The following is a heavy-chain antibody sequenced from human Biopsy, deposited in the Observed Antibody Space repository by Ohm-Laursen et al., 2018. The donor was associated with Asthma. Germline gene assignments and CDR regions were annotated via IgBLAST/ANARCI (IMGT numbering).Heavy chain of an antibody. D-gene: IGHD4-17*01. CDR3: ASDFPKDYVRYNFQF. CDR1: GYSLTDLS. CDR2: YDHGEGVT. Sequence: PSVTASCKISGYSLTDLSMHWVRQAPGQGLEWMGGYDHGEGVTVNAWRFQGRVTMTEDTSTDTAYMELSSLSSDDTAVYYCASDFPKDYVRYNFQFWGQGTLVTVSS. V-gene: IGHV1-24*01. J-gene: IGHJ4*02.